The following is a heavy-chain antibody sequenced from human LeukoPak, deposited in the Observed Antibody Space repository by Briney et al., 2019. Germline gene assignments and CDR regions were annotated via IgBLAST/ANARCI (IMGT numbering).Heavy chain of an antibody. CDR1: GGSISSYY. CDR2: IYTSGST. Sequence: SETLSLTCTVSGGSISSYYWSWIRQPAGKGLEWIGRIYTSGSTNYNPSLKSRITMSVDTSKNQFSLKLSSVTAADTAVYYCASSAAAGTSGWFDPWGQGTLVTVSS. CDR3: ASSAAAGTSGWFDP. J-gene: IGHJ5*02. V-gene: IGHV4-4*07. D-gene: IGHD6-13*01.